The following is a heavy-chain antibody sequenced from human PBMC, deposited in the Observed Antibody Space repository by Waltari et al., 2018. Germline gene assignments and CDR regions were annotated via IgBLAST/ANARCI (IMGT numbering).Heavy chain of an antibody. CDR3: ASLVSGYSSSSPPYGMDV. V-gene: IGHV4-59*08. CDR2: IYYSGST. CDR1: GGSISSYY. J-gene: IGHJ6*02. Sequence: QVQLQESGPGLVKPSETLSLTCTVSGGSISSYYWSWIRQPPGKGLEWIGYIYYSGSTNYNPSLKSRVTISVDTSKTQFSLKLSSVTAADTAVYYCASLVSGYSSSSPPYGMDVWGQGTTVTVSS. D-gene: IGHD6-13*01.